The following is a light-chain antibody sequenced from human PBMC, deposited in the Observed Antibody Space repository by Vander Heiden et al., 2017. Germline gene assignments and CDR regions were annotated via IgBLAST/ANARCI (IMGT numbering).Light chain of an antibody. CDR1: QDISNN. CDR2: DTS. J-gene: IGKJ1*01. V-gene: IGKV1-33*01. Sequence: FTCQARQDISNNLNWYQQKPGKAPELLIFDTSNLQTGVPSRFSGSGYGTDFTVTISGLQPEDIATYFCQQDDNVPRTFGQGTRVELK. CDR3: QQDDNVPRT.